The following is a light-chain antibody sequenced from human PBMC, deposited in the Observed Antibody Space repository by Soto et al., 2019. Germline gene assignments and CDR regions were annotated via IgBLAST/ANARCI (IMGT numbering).Light chain of an antibody. J-gene: IGKJ1*01. Sequence: DIQMTQSPSTLSASVGDRVTIACRASQSISSWLAWYQQKPGKAPKLLIYDASSLESGVPSRFSGSGSGTEFTLTISSLQTDDFATDYCQQYNTYPWTFGQGTKVEIK. CDR3: QQYNTYPWT. V-gene: IGKV1-5*01. CDR2: DAS. CDR1: QSISSW.